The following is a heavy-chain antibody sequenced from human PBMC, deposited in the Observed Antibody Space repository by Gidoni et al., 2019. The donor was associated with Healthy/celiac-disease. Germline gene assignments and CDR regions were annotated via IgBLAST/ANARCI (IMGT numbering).Heavy chain of an antibody. D-gene: IGHD4-17*01. CDR1: GFTFSNAW. V-gene: IGHV3-15*01. CDR3: TSAKRDYARY. CDR2: IKSKTDGGTT. J-gene: IGHJ4*02. Sequence: EVQLVESGGGLVKPGGSLRPSGAASGFTFSNAWMSWVRPAPGKGLEWVGRIKSKTDGGTTDYAAPVKGRFTISRDDSKNTLYLQMNSLKTEDTAVYYCTSAKRDYARYWGQGTLVTVSS.